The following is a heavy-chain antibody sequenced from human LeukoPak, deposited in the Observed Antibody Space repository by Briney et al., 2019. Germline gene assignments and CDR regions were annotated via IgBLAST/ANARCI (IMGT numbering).Heavy chain of an antibody. CDR1: GFTFSSYG. J-gene: IGHJ4*02. D-gene: IGHD3-22*01. CDR2: ISYDGSNK. V-gene: IGHV3-30*03. Sequence: AGGSLRLSCAASGFTFSSYGMHWVRQAPGKGLEWVAVISYDGSNKYYADSVKGRFTISRDNSKNTLYLQMNSLRAEDTAVYYCARLLDYYDSSGYYYFDYWGQGTLVTVSS. CDR3: ARLLDYYDSSGYYYFDY.